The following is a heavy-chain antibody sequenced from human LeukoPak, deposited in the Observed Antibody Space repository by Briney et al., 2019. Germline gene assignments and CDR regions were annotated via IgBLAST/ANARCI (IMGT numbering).Heavy chain of an antibody. CDR3: ARDLYYDSSGYCYSPYDMDV. J-gene: IGHJ6*02. V-gene: IGHV3-33*01. Sequence: PGGSLRLSCAASGFTFSSYGMRWVRQDQGKGLGWVAAIRYDGSNKYYAGSVKGRFTISRDNSKNTLYLQMNGLREEDTVVYDCARDLYYDSSGYCYSPYDMDVWGQGTTVTVSS. CDR1: GFTFSSYG. CDR2: IRYDGSNK. D-gene: IGHD3-22*01.